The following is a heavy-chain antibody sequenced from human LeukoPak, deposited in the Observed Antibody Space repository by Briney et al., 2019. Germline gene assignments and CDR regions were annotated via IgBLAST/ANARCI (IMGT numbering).Heavy chain of an antibody. J-gene: IGHJ4*02. CDR1: AFTFSSYA. D-gene: IGHD6-19*01. CDR2: ISGSGGST. V-gene: IGHV3-23*01. CDR3: AKGPSSGWYRY. Sequence: GGSLRLSCAAAAFTFSSYAMSWVRQAPGKGLEWVSAISGSGGSTYYADSVKGRFTISRDNSKNTLYLQTNSLRAEDTAVYYCAKGPSSGWYRYWGQGTLVTVSS.